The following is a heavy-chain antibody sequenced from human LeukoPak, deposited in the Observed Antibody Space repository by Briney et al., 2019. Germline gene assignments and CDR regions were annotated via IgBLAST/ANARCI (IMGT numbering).Heavy chain of an antibody. V-gene: IGHV4-4*02. J-gene: IGHJ1*01. CDR3: ARADSSSWYVYFQH. CDR2: IYHSGST. Sequence: PSGTLSLTCAVSGGSISSSNWWSWVRQPPGKGLEWIGEIYHSGSTNYNPSLKSRVTISVDKSKNQFSLKLSSVTAADTAVYYCARADSSSWYVYFQHWGQGTLVTVSS. CDR1: GGSISSSNW. D-gene: IGHD6-13*01.